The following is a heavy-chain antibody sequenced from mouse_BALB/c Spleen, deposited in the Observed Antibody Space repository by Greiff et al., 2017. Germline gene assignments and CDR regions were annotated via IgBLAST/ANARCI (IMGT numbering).Heavy chain of an antibody. Sequence: EVMLVESGGGLVQPGGSRKLSCAASGFTFSSFGMHWVRQAPEKGLEWVAYISSGSSTIYYADTVKGRFTISRDNPKNTLFLQMTSLRSEDTAMYYCARHGVTTVVATRDYYAMDYWGQGTSVTVSS. D-gene: IGHD1-1*01. CDR1: GFTFSSFG. J-gene: IGHJ4*01. CDR2: ISSGSSTI. CDR3: ARHGVTTVVATRDYYAMDY. V-gene: IGHV5-17*02.